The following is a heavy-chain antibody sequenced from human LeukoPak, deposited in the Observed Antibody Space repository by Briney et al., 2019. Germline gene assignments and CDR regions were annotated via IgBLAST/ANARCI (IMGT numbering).Heavy chain of an antibody. J-gene: IGHJ4*02. Sequence: GGSLRLSCAASGFTFSSYDMTWVRQAPGRGLEWVSSIRPSGDNTYYGDSVKGRFTISRDNSKNTVYLQMNNMRVEDTAVYYCAKSGLNRFDYWGQGSLVTVSS. CDR3: AKSGLNRFDY. D-gene: IGHD2-15*01. V-gene: IGHV3-23*01. CDR2: IRPSGDNT. CDR1: GFTFSSYD.